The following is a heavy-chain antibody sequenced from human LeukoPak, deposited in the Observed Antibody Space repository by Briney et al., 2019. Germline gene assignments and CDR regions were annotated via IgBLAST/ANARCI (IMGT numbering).Heavy chain of an antibody. Sequence: SETLSLTCAVYGGSFSGYYWSWIRQPPGKGLEWIGEINHSGSTNYNPSLKSRVTISVDTSKNQFSLKLSSVTAADTAVYYCAVPNYYDSPLWGQGTMVTVSS. J-gene: IGHJ3*01. CDR3: AVPNYYDSPL. D-gene: IGHD3-22*01. V-gene: IGHV4-34*01. CDR2: INHSGST. CDR1: GGSFSGYY.